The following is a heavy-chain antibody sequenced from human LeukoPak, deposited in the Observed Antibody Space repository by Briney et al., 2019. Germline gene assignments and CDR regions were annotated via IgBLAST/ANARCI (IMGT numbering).Heavy chain of an antibody. J-gene: IGHJ4*02. V-gene: IGHV3-9*01. CDR3: ARDRWMGPGGDWGVFDY. CDR2: ISWNSGSI. Sequence: GGSLRLSCAASGFTFDDYAMHWARQAPGKGLEWVSGISWNSGSIGYADSVKGRFTISRDNAKNSLYLQMNSLRAEDTAVYYCARDRWMGPGGDWGVFDYWGQGTLVTVSS. CDR1: GFTFDDYA. D-gene: IGHD2-21*01.